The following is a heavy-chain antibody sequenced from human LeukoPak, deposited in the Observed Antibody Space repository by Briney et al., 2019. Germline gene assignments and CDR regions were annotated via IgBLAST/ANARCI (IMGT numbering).Heavy chain of an antibody. CDR3: ARGGNPIYYYYLDV. D-gene: IGHD1-1*01. Sequence: PGGSLRLSCAASGFTFSSYAMSWVRQAPGKGLEWVAFIRYDGSNKYYADSVRGRFTISRDNSKNTLYLQMNSLRAEDTAVYHCARGGNPIYYYYLDVWGKGTTVTVSS. CDR2: IRYDGSNK. J-gene: IGHJ6*03. V-gene: IGHV3-30*02. CDR1: GFTFSSYA.